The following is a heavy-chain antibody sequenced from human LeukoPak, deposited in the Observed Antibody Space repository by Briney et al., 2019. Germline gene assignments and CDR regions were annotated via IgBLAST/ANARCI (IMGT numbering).Heavy chain of an antibody. J-gene: IGHJ3*02. CDR1: GFTFSSYE. D-gene: IGHD2/OR15-2a*01. Sequence: GGSLRLSCAASGFTFSSYEMNWVRQAPGKGLEWVSYISSSGSTIYYADSVKGRFTISRDDAKNSLYLQMNSLRAEDTAVYYCASVNDAFDIWGQGTMVTVSS. CDR2: ISSSGSTI. CDR3: ASVNDAFDI. V-gene: IGHV3-48*03.